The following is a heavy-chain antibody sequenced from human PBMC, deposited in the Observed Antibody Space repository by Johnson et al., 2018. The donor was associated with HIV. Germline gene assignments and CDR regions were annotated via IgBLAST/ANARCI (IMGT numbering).Heavy chain of an antibody. V-gene: IGHV3-15*01. CDR2: IKSKTDGATT. J-gene: IGHJ3*02. D-gene: IGHD3-10*01. CDR3: TTVTGRHYGSGGGDAFDM. Sequence: VQLVESGGGLVQPGRSLRLSCAASGFTFDAYAMHWVRQAPGKGLEWVGRIKSKTDGATTDYAAPVKGRFTISRDDSKNTLYLHMNSLKTEDTAVYYCTTVTGRHYGSGGGDAFDMWDQGTMVTVSS. CDR1: GFTFDAYA.